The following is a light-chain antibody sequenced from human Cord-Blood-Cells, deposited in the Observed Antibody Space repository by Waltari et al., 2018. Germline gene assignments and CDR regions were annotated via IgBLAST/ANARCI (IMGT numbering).Light chain of an antibody. CDR1: KSISSY. J-gene: IGKJ1*01. CDR3: QQSYSTPWT. CDR2: AAS. Sequence: DLQMLQSPSSLSASVGHRVTITCRARKSISSYLNWYQQKQGKAPKLLIYAASSLQSGVPSRFSGSGSGTDFTLTISSLQPEDFATYYCQQSYSTPWTFCQGTKVEIK. V-gene: IGKV1-39*01.